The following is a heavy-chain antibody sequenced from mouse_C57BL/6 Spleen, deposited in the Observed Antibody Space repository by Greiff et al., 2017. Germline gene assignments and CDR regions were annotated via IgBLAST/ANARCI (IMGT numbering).Heavy chain of an antibody. Sequence: VQLKQSEGGLVQPGSSMKLSCTASGFTFSDYYMAWVRPVPEKGLEWVANINYDGSSTYYLDSLKSRFIISRDNAKNILYLQMSSLKSEDTATYYCARGNDGYDYAMDYWGQGTSVTVSS. CDR3: ARGNDGYDYAMDY. V-gene: IGHV5-16*01. CDR1: GFTFSDYY. CDR2: INYDGSST. D-gene: IGHD2-3*01. J-gene: IGHJ4*01.